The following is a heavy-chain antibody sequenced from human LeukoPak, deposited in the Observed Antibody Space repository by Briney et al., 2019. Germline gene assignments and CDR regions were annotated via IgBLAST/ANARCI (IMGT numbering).Heavy chain of an antibody. CDR1: GYTFTSYD. V-gene: IGHV1-8*01. Sequence: GASVKVCCKASGYTFTSYDINWVRQATGQGLEWMGWMNPNSGNTGYAQKFQGRVTMTRNTSISTAYMELSSLRSEDTAVYYCARGLYYYDSSGYYYAHWFDPWGQGTLVTVSS. CDR2: MNPNSGNT. CDR3: ARGLYYYDSSGYYYAHWFDP. D-gene: IGHD3-22*01. J-gene: IGHJ5*02.